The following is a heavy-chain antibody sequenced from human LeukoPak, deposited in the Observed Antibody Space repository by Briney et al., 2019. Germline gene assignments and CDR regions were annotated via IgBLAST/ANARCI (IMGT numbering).Heavy chain of an antibody. J-gene: IGHJ3*02. Sequence: SETLSLTCAVYGGSFSGYYWSWIRQPPGKGLEWIGEINHSGSTSYNPPLKSRVTISVDTSKNQFSLKLSSVTAADTAVYYCAGTIAATHGGAFDIWGQGTMVTVSS. V-gene: IGHV4-34*01. CDR3: AGTIAATHGGAFDI. CDR1: GGSFSGYY. D-gene: IGHD6-25*01. CDR2: INHSGST.